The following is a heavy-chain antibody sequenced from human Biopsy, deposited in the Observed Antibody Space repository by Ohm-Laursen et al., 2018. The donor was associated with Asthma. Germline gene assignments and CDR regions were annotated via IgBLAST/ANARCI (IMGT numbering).Heavy chain of an antibody. Sequence: SLRLSCSAAGFTYDDYAMHWLRQAPGKGLEWVSGISWNSGSIGYADSVKGRFTISRDNAKNSLYLQMNSLRAEDTALYYCAKGEWELLEANFDYWGQGTLVTVSS. CDR3: AKGEWELLEANFDY. V-gene: IGHV3-9*01. D-gene: IGHD1-26*01. CDR1: GFTYDDYA. CDR2: ISWNSGSI. J-gene: IGHJ4*02.